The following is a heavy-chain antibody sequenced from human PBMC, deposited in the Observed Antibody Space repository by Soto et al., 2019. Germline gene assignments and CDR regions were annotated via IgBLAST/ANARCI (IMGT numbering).Heavy chain of an antibody. D-gene: IGHD2-2*01. CDR3: ARDAPGEAPY. V-gene: IGHV4-31*03. CDR2: INYRGTT. CDR1: GGSITNGDYY. Sequence: QVQLQESGPGLVRPSQTLSLTCTVSGGSITNGDYYWNWIRQHPGKGLEWIGYINYRGTTFYNPSLKRRVFISVETSKNQWPLNLSSVPAADTAVYFCARDAPGEAPYWGQGTLVTVSS. J-gene: IGHJ4*02.